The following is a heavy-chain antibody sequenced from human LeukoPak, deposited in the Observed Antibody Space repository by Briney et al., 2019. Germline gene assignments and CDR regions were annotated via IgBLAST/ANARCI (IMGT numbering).Heavy chain of an antibody. Sequence: GGSLRLSCAASGFTFSSYWMHWVRQAPGKGLVWVSRIISDGSSTTYADSVKGRLTISRDNAKNTLYLQMNSLRAEDTAVYYCARWVGANDYWGQGTLVTVSP. CDR1: GFTFSSYW. D-gene: IGHD1-26*01. J-gene: IGHJ4*02. CDR2: IISDGSST. V-gene: IGHV3-74*01. CDR3: ARWVGANDY.